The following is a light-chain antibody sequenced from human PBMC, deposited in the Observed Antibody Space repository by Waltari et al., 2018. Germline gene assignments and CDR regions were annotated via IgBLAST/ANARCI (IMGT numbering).Light chain of an antibody. J-gene: IGKJ1*01. CDR1: QSVSSN. V-gene: IGKV3-15*01. CDR3: QQYNKWWT. CDR2: AAS. Sequence: EIVMTQSPATLSASPGEKVTLSCRASQSVSSNLAWFQQKPGQAPRLLIFAASSRATDIPARCSGSGSGTEFTLIISSLQSEDSAVYYCQQYNKWWTFGQGTKVEIK.